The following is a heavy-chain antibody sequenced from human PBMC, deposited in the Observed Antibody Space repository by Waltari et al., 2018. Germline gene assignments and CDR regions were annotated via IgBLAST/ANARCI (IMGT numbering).Heavy chain of an antibody. Sequence: QVQLVQSGAEVKKPGASVKVSCKASGYTFTSYAMHWVRQAPGQRLEWMGWINACNGNTRDSTKFQGRVTMTRDTSASTAYMELSSLRSEDTAVYYCARVRQQLVRGEDYWGQGTLVTVSS. D-gene: IGHD6-13*01. CDR1: GYTFTSYA. J-gene: IGHJ4*02. CDR3: ARVRQQLVRGEDY. V-gene: IGHV1-3*01. CDR2: INACNGNT.